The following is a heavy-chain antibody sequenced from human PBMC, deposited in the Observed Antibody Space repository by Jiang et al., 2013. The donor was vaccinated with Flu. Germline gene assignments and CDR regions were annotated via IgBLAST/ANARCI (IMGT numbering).Heavy chain of an antibody. Sequence: GAEVKKPGESLRISCKASGYSFPNYWIDWVRQMPGKGLEWMGRIDPGNSDTTYSPSFQGHVTMSVDESATTAYLQWGSLKASDTAMYYCARTRTLTAGNIVVVPAAIDYYGMDVWGQRDHGHRLL. D-gene: IGHD2-2*01. V-gene: IGHV5-10-1*01. CDR1: GYSFPNYW. J-gene: IGHJ6*02. CDR3: ARTRTLTAGNIVVVPAAIDYYGMDV. CDR2: IDPGNSDT.